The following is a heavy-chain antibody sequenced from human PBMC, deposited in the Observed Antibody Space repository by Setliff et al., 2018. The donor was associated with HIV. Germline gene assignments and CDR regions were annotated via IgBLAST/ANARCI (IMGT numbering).Heavy chain of an antibody. J-gene: IGHJ6*03. CDR1: GFTFSDYY. CDR3: AKNDHLYYMDV. CDR2: IRSDGSNK. Sequence: GESLKISCAASGFTFSDYYMSWVRQAPGKGLEWVASIRSDGSNKYYADSVKGRFTISRDNSKNTLYLQMNSLRAEDTAVYFCAKNDHLYYMDVWGKGTTVTVSS. V-gene: IGHV3-30*02.